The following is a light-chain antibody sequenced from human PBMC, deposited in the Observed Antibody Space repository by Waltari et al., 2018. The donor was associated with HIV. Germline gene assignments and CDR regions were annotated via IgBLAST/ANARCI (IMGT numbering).Light chain of an antibody. V-gene: IGLV1-44*01. CDR1: SSNIGSNT. Sequence: QSVLTQPPSASGTPGQRVTISCSGSSSNIGSNTANWYHQLPATAPNLLIDTSSQRPSGVPYRFFAVKDGGSAALAISWRQSEDEADYYCAAWDDSLNGWVFGGGTKLTVL. CDR3: AAWDDSLNGWV. J-gene: IGLJ3*02. CDR2: TSS.